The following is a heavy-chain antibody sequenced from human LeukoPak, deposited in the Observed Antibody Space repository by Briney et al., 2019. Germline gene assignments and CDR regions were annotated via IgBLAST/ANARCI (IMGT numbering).Heavy chain of an antibody. CDR1: GGSFSSYY. J-gene: IGHJ3*01. Sequence: SETLSLTCAVYGGSFSSYYWSWIRQPPGKGLEWIGEINHSGSTNYNPSLKSRVAISVDTSKNQFSLRLSSVTAADTAVYYCARPILLYFGETHGAFDVWGQGTMVTVSS. CDR2: INHSGST. D-gene: IGHD3-10*01. V-gene: IGHV4-34*01. CDR3: ARPILLYFGETHGAFDV.